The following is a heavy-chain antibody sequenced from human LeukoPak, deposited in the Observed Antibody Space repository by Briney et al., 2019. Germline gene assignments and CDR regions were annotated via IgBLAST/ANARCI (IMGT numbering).Heavy chain of an antibody. J-gene: IGHJ5*02. D-gene: IGHD7-27*01. CDR1: GFTFSNYG. CDR2: ISGSGDST. CDR3: AAPNGGSLSIAA. V-gene: IGHV3-23*01. Sequence: GGTLRLSCVASGFTFSNYGMSWVRQAPEKGLEWVSAISGSGDSTYYADSVEGRFTISRDNSKNTLYLQMNSLRDEDSAVDYCAAPNGGSLSIAAWNQGTLVTVSS.